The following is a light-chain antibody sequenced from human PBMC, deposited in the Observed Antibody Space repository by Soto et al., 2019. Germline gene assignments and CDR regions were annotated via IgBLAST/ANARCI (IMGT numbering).Light chain of an antibody. CDR3: QQYDT. V-gene: IGKV3-20*01. CDR1: QSVSSSY. CDR2: GAS. Sequence: EIVLTQSPGTLSLSPGERATLSCRASQSVSSSYLAWYQQKPGQAPRLLIYGASSRATSIPDRFSGSGSGTDFTLPISRQEPEDFAVYYCQQYDTFGQGTKLEIK. J-gene: IGKJ2*01.